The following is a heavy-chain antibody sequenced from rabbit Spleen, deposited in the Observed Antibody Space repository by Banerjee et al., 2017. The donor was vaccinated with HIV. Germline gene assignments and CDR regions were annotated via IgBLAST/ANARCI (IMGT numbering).Heavy chain of an antibody. V-gene: IGHV1S40*01. J-gene: IGHJ6*01. CDR2: IEGGSSTFS. D-gene: IGHD8-1*01. CDR3: ARDSGSSFSSYGMDL. CDR1: GFSFSSSDY. Sequence: QSLEESGGDLVKPGASLTLTCTASGFSFSSSDYMCWVRQAPGKGLEWISCIEGGSSTFSYFASWAKGRFTCSKASSTTVTLQMTSLTAADTATYFCARDSGSSFSSYGMDLWGPGTLVTVS.